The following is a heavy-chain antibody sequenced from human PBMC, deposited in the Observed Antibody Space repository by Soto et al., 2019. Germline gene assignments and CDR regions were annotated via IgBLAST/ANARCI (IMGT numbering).Heavy chain of an antibody. D-gene: IGHD3-10*01. V-gene: IGHV3-9*01. CDR2: VNWNSDSI. Sequence: EVQLVESGGGLVQPGRSLRLSCAASGFTFDDYALHWVRQAPGRGLEWVSGVNWNSDSIDYADSVKGRFTISRDNAKNSLYLQMNGLRAEDTALYYCVKDSTARGVRGGIEYFQHWGQGTLVTVSS. CDR3: VKDSTARGVRGGIEYFQH. J-gene: IGHJ1*01. CDR1: GFTFDDYA.